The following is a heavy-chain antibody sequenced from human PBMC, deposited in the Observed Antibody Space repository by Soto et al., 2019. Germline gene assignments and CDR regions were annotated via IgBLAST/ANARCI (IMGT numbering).Heavy chain of an antibody. Sequence: QVQLVQSGAEVKKPGSSVKVSCKASGGTFSRYTITWVRQAPGQGLEWMGGITPMFGTPNYAQKFQGRVTSIADESTSTAYMELSSLRSEDTAMYYCARDGTLYDSSAYYYLYWGQGTLVTDSS. V-gene: IGHV1-69*01. D-gene: IGHD3-22*01. CDR2: ITPMFGTP. J-gene: IGHJ4*02. CDR1: GGTFSRYT. CDR3: ARDGTLYDSSAYYYLY.